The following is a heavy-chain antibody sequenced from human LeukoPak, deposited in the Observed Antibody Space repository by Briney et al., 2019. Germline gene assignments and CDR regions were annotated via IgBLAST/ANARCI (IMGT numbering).Heavy chain of an antibody. Sequence: SVKVSCKASGGTLSRYAISWVRQAPGQGLEWMGGIIPIFGTPNYAQKFQGRVTITADESTSTAYMELSSLRSEDTAVYYCARGWLAETTVVTPYNYWGQGTLVTVSS. CDR2: IIPIFGTP. D-gene: IGHD4-23*01. V-gene: IGHV1-69*13. CDR3: ARGWLAETTVVTPYNY. J-gene: IGHJ4*02. CDR1: GGTLSRYA.